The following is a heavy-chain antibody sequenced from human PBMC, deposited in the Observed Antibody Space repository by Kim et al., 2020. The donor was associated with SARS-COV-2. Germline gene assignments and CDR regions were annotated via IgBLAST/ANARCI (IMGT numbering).Heavy chain of an antibody. V-gene: IGHV3-23*01. J-gene: IGHJ4*02. CDR2: IGPSGGDT. CDR3: AKTAQFDY. Sequence: GGSLRLSCAASGFTFTTFAMSWVRQAPGKGLEWVSAIGPSGGDTFYADSVRGRFTISRDNSKNTLSLQMNSLKAEDTAVYYCAKTAQFDYCGQGTLVTVS. D-gene: IGHD2-21*02. CDR1: GFTFTTFA.